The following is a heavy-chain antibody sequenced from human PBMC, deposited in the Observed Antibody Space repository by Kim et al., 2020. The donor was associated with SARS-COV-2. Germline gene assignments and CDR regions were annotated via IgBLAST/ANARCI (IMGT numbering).Heavy chain of an antibody. CDR1: GFSLSTSGVG. J-gene: IGHJ4*01. CDR3: AHRLGSSSWRPVYFDY. V-gene: IGHV2-5*01. D-gene: IGHD6-13*01. CDR2: IYWNDDK. Sequence: SGPTLVKPTQTLTLTCTFSGFSLSTSGVGVGWIRQPPGKALEWLALIYWNDDKRYSPSLKSRLTITKDTSKNQVVLTMTNMDPVDTATYYCAHRLGSSSWRPVYFDYWGHGTLVTVSS.